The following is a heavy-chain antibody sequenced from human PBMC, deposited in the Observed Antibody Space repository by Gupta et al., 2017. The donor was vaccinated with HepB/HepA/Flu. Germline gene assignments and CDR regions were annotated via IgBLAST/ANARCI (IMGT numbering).Heavy chain of an antibody. D-gene: IGHD3-9*01. CDR2: PNSGGT. V-gene: IGHV1-2*02. Sequence: PNSGGTNYAQKFQGRVTMTRDTSISTAYMELSRLRSDDTAVYYCARGPEQIPYYDILRFDPWGQGTLVTVSS. J-gene: IGHJ5*02. CDR3: ARGPEQIPYYDILRFDP.